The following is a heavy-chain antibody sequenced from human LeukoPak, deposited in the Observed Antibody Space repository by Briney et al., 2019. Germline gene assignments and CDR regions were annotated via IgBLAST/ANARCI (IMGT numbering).Heavy chain of an antibody. Sequence: GGSLRLSCAASGFTFSSYAMSWVRQAPGKGLEWVSAISGSGGSTYYADSVKGRFTISRDNAKNTLYLQMNSLRVEDTAVYYCAKHGDYEYFDYWGQGTLVTVSS. D-gene: IGHD4-17*01. J-gene: IGHJ4*02. V-gene: IGHV3-23*01. CDR3: AKHGDYEYFDY. CDR1: GFTFSSYA. CDR2: ISGSGGST.